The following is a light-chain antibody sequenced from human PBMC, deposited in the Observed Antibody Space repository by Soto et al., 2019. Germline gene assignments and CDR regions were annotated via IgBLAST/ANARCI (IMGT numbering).Light chain of an antibody. J-gene: IGLJ3*02. Sequence: QSVLTQPPSVSGAPGQRVTISCTGSSSNIGAGYDVHWYQQLPGTAPKLLIYGNSNRPSGVPDRFSGSKSATSASLAITGLLADDEADYYYQSYDSSLSGPVFGGGTKLTVL. CDR1: SSNIGAGYD. CDR2: GNS. CDR3: QSYDSSLSGPV. V-gene: IGLV1-40*01.